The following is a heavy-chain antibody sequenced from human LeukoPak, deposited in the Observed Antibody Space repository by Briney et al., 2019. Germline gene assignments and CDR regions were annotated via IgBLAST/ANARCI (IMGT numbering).Heavy chain of an antibody. CDR3: AREVYSGYSYYMDV. Sequence: PSETLSLTCTVSGGSISSSSYYWGWIRQPPGKGLEWIGYIYYSGSTNCNPSLKSRVTISVDTSKNQFSLKLSSVTAADTAVYYCAREVYSGYSYYMDVWGKGTTVTISS. D-gene: IGHD1-26*01. J-gene: IGHJ6*03. CDR1: GGSISSSSYY. V-gene: IGHV4-61*01. CDR2: IYYSGST.